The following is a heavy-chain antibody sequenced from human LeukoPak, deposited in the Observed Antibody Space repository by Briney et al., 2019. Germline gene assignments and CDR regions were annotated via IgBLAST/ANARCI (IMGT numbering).Heavy chain of an antibody. CDR2: INHSGST. V-gene: IGHV4-34*01. D-gene: IGHD3-10*01. CDR1: GGSFSGYY. Sequence: SETLSLTCAVYGGSFSGYYWSWIRQPPGKGLEWIGEINHSGSTNYNPSLKSRVTISVDTSKNQFSLKLSAVTAADTAVYYCARHYYGPNWFDPWGQGTLVTGSS. CDR3: ARHYYGPNWFDP. J-gene: IGHJ5*02.